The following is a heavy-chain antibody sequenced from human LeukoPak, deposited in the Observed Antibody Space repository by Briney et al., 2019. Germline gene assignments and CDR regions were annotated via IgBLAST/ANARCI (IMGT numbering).Heavy chain of an antibody. CDR2: INPNSGGT. V-gene: IGHV1-2*02. D-gene: IGHD2-15*01. J-gene: IGHJ4*02. CDR1: GYSFTTYH. Sequence: GASVKVSCKASGYSFTTYHMHWVRQAPGQGLEWMGWINPNSGGTNHAQNFQGRVTMTRDTSISTAYMELNRLTYDDTAVYYCARSLVAAATVDYWGQGTLVTVSS. CDR3: ARSLVAAATVDY.